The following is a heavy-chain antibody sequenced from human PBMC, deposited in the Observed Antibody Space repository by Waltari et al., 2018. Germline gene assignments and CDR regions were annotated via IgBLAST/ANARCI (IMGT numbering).Heavy chain of an antibody. D-gene: IGHD3-3*01. CDR1: GYTFSDYY. CDR3: ARDLFPNFWSGYGFDI. V-gene: IGHV1-2*02. CDR2: INPKRWAT. J-gene: IGHJ3*02. Sequence: QVHLVQSGAEVKKPGASVRVSCKTSGYTFSDYYIYWVRQAPGQGLEWMGWINPKRWATNPAQKFQGRVTLTRDTSTSTVYMEMRGLTSDDTAIFYCARDLFPNFWSGYGFDIWGQGTKVTVSS.